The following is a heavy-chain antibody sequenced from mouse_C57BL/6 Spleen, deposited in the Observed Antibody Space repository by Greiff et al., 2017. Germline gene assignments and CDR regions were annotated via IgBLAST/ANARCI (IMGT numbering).Heavy chain of an antibody. CDR2: ISDGGSYT. Sequence: DVMLVESGGGLVKPGGSLKLSCAASGFTFSSYAMSWVRQTPEKRLEWVATISDGGSYTYYPDNVKGRFTISRDNAKNNLYLQMSHLKSEDTAMYYCARDLITTRLPDYWGQGTTLTVSS. CDR3: ARDLITTRLPDY. D-gene: IGHD1-2*01. J-gene: IGHJ2*01. CDR1: GFTFSSYA. V-gene: IGHV5-4*01.